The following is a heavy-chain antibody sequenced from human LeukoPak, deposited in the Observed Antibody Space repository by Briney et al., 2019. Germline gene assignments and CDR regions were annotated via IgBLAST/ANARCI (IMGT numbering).Heavy chain of an antibody. Sequence: GGSLRLSCAASGFTFSSYTMNWVRQAPGKGLEWVSSISSSSYIYYADSVKGRFTISRDNAKNSLFLQMNSLRAEDTAVYYCAREGAFGFQLPYFWGQGTLVTVSS. V-gene: IGHV3-21*01. D-gene: IGHD2-2*01. CDR1: GFTFSSYT. CDR2: ISSSSYI. CDR3: AREGAFGFQLPYF. J-gene: IGHJ4*02.